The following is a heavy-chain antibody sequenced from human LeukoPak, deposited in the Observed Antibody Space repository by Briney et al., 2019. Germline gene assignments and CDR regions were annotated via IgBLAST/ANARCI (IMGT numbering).Heavy chain of an antibody. Sequence: ASVEVSCKASGYTFTSYYMHWVRQAPGQGLERMGIINPSGGSTSYAQKFQGRITMTRDTSTSTVYMELSSLRSEDTAVYYCARDYLKVVLAATAPSAGHMDNWGQGTLVTVSS. CDR2: INPSGGST. J-gene: IGHJ4*02. CDR1: GYTFTSYY. D-gene: IGHD2-15*01. V-gene: IGHV1-46*01. CDR3: ARDYLKVVLAATAPSAGHMDN.